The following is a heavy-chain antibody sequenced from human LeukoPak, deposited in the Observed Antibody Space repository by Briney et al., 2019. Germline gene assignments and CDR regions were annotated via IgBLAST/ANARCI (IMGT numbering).Heavy chain of an antibody. Sequence: ASVKVSCKASGYTFSSYYMHWVRQAPGQGLEWVGLINPTGDSTNYAQNFRGRVTMTRDTSTSTVYMDLSSLRSEDTAVYYCAREASGGYFDYWGQGTLVAVSS. D-gene: IGHD4-23*01. CDR1: GYTFSSYY. CDR3: AREASGGYFDY. CDR2: INPTGDST. J-gene: IGHJ4*02. V-gene: IGHV1-46*01.